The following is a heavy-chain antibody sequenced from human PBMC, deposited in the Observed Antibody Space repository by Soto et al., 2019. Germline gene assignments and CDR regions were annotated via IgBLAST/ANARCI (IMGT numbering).Heavy chain of an antibody. V-gene: IGHV1-18*01. CDR1: GYTFTSYG. D-gene: IGHD4-17*01. Sequence: VASVKVSCKASGYTFTSYGISWVRQAPGQGLEWMGWISAYNGNTNYARKLQGRVTMTTDTSTSTAYMELRSLRSDDTAVYYCARVGVRGDDYGDYFGGEDAFDIWGQGTMVTVSS. CDR2: ISAYNGNT. J-gene: IGHJ3*02. CDR3: ARVGVRGDDYGDYFGGEDAFDI.